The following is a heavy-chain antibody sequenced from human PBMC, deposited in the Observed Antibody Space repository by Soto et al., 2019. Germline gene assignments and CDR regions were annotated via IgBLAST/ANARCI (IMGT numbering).Heavy chain of an antibody. CDR3: ASVTGHYSYGMDV. Sequence: QVQLQESGPGLVKPSGTLSLTCAVSGGSISSSNWWSWVRQPPGKGLEWIGEIYHSGSTNYNPSLQSRVTISVDKSKSQFSLKLSSVTAADTAVYSCASVTGHYSYGMDVWGQGTTVTVSS. V-gene: IGHV4-4*02. D-gene: IGHD3-10*01. CDR2: IYHSGST. J-gene: IGHJ6*02. CDR1: GGSISSSNW.